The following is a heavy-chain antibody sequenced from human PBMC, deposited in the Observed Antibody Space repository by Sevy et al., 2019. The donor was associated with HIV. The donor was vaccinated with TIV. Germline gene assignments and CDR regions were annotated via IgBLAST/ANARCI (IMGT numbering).Heavy chain of an antibody. J-gene: IGHJ4*02. CDR3: AKDRDIVAVAAAIRLSY. CDR2: VSGTGGST. V-gene: IGHV3-23*01. Sequence: GGSLRLSCAASGFTFRNYAMSWVRPAPGKGLEWVSAVSGTGGSTYYADSVKGRFTISRDNSKNTLYLQMNSLRVEDTAVYYCAKDRDIVAVAAAIRLSYWGQGTLVTVSS. D-gene: IGHD2-2*01. CDR1: GFTFRNYA.